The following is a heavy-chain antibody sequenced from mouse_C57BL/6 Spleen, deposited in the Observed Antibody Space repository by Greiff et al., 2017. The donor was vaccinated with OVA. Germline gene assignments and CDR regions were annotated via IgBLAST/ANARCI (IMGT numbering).Heavy chain of an antibody. J-gene: IGHJ3*01. D-gene: IGHD4-1*01. V-gene: IGHV1-69*01. Sequence: VQLQQPGAELVMPGASVKLSCKASGYTFTSYWMHWVKQRPGQGLEWIGEIDPSDSYTNYNQKFKGKSTLTVDKSSSTAYMQLSSLTSEDSAVYYCAALGFAYWGQGTLVTVSA. CDR3: AALGFAY. CDR2: IDPSDSYT. CDR1: GYTFTSYW.